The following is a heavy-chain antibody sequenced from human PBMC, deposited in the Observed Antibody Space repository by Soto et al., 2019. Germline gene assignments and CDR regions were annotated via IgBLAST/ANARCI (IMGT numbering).Heavy chain of an antibody. J-gene: IGHJ5*02. CDR1: GFTFGDYA. CDR2: IRSKAYGGTT. V-gene: IGHV3-49*03. CDR3: TRYSWYNWFDP. Sequence: GGSLRLSCTASGFTFGDYAMSWFRQAPGKGLEWVGFIRSKAYGGTTEYAASVKGRFTISRDDSKSIAYLQMNSLKTEDTAVYYCTRYSWYNWFDPWGQGTLVTVSS. D-gene: IGHD6-13*01.